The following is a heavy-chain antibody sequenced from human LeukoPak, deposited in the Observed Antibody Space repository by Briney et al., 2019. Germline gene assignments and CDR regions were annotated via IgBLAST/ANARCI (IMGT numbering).Heavy chain of an antibody. Sequence: GGSLRLSCAASGFTFSSYSMNWVRQAPGKGLEWVSSISSSSSYIYYAGSVKGRFTISRDNAKNSLYLQMNSLRDEDTAVYYCARHCTSCYDAFDIWGQGTMVTVSS. D-gene: IGHD2-2*01. CDR2: ISSSSSYI. J-gene: IGHJ3*02. CDR3: ARHCTSCYDAFDI. V-gene: IGHV3-21*01. CDR1: GFTFSSYS.